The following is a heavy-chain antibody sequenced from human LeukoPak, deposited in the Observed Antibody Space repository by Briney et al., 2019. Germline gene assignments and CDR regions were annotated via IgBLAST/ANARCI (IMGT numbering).Heavy chain of an antibody. CDR1: GGSFSGYY. CDR2: INHSGST. J-gene: IGHJ4*02. D-gene: IGHD3-22*01. V-gene: IGHV4-34*01. CDR3: AREGITMIV. Sequence: SETLSLTCAVYGGSFSGYYWSWIRQPPGKGLEWIGEINHSGSTNYNPSLKSRVTISVDTSKNQSSLKLSSVTAADTAVYYCAREGITMIVWGQGTLVTVSS.